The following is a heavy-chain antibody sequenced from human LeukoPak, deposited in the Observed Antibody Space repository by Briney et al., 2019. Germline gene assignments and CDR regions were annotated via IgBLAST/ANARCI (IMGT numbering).Heavy chain of an antibody. D-gene: IGHD3-22*01. CDR1: GYTFNDYY. V-gene: IGHV1-2*02. CDR3: ARTMIVARDYMDV. Sequence: ASLKVSCKASGYTFNDYYIHWVRQAPGQGLEWMGWINPNSGDANYAQKFQGRVTMTRDTSISTAYMELSRLRSDDTAVYYCARTMIVARDYMDVWGKGTTVTISS. CDR2: INPNSGDA. J-gene: IGHJ6*03.